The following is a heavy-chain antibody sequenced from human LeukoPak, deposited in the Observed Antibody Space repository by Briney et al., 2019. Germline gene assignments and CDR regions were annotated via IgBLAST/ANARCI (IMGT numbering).Heavy chain of an antibody. CDR3: AKNPGGLTILRGVPLEY. V-gene: IGHV3-23*01. CDR2: ISGNGDST. Sequence: GGSLRLSCAASGFTFSSYSMNWVRQAPGKGLEWVSGISGNGDSTYYADSAKGRFTISRDNSKHTLYLQMNSLRVEDTAVYYCAKNPGGLTILRGVPLEYWGQGTLVTVSS. D-gene: IGHD3-10*01. CDR1: GFTFSSYS. J-gene: IGHJ4*02.